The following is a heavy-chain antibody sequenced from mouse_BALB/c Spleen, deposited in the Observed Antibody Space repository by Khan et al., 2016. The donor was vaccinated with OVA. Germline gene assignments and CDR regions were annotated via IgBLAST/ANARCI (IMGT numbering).Heavy chain of an antibody. CDR3: AREGVGYHYYAMDY. D-gene: IGHD2-2*01. V-gene: IGHV1-20*02. CDR1: GYSFTGYF. Sequence: EVQLQESGPELVKPGASVKISCKATGYSFTGYFMNWVMQSHGKSLEWIGRINPYNGDTFYNQKFKGKATLTVDKSSSTAHMELRSLASEDSAVYDCAREGVGYHYYAMDYWGQGTSVTVSS. CDR2: INPYNGDT. J-gene: IGHJ4*01.